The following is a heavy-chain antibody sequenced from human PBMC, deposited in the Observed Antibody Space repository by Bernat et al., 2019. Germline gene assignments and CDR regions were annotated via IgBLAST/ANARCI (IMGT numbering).Heavy chain of an antibody. V-gene: IGHV6-1*01. J-gene: IGHJ4*02. CDR3: ARSLRWCHPFDY. CDR1: GDSVSSNSAA. D-gene: IGHD2-21*01. Sequence: QVQLQQSGPGLVKPSQTLSLTCAISGDSVSSNSAAWNWIRQSPSRGLEWPGRTYYRSKWYTDYAVSVNSRIPIHPDTSMNQFSLHLNSVTPEDTAVYYCARSLRWCHPFDYWGQGTLVTVSS. CDR2: TYYRSKWYT.